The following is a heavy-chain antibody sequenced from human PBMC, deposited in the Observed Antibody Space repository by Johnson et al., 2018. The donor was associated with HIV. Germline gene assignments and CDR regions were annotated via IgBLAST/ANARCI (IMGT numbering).Heavy chain of an antibody. CDR2: TPGGDGGT. Sequence: VQLVESGGGLVQPGGSLRVSCAASGFKYAASGLAFSNYAVKWVSHTPGGDGGTSFADSVRGRYIISRDNAKNTLYLQMNSLRAEDTAVYYCARERDTDMAGDAFDIWGQGTMVTVSS. V-gene: IGHV3-23*04. D-gene: IGHD5-18*01. CDR1: GFKYAA. CDR3: ARERDTDMAGDAFDI. J-gene: IGHJ3*02.